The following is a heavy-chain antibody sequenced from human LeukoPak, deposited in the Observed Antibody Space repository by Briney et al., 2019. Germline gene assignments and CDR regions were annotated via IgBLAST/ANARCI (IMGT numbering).Heavy chain of an antibody. Sequence: SETLSLTCTVSGGSISSYYWSWLRQPAGKGLEWIGRIYTSGSTNYNPSLKSRVTMSVDTSKNQFSLKLSSVTAADTAVYYCARGGYSYGYSYDYWGQGTLVTVSS. J-gene: IGHJ4*02. V-gene: IGHV4-4*07. CDR2: IYTSGST. CDR3: ARGGYSYGYSYDY. D-gene: IGHD5-18*01. CDR1: GGSISSYY.